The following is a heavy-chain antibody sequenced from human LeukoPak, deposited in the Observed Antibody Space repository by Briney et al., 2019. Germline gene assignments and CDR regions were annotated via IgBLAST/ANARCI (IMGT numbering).Heavy chain of an antibody. CDR3: ARNNGIDV. V-gene: IGHV3-7*03. J-gene: IGHJ6*02. Sequence: GGSLRPSCAASGFALSSHWMTWVRQVPGRGPEWVANVNRDGSETYYLDSVKGRFTISKDNAKNSLYLQMNSLRAEDTALYHCARNNGIDVWGQGTTVIVSS. CDR2: VNRDGSET. CDR1: GFALSSHW.